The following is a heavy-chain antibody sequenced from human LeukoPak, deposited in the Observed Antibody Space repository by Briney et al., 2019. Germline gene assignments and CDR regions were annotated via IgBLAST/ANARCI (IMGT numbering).Heavy chain of an antibody. J-gene: IGHJ4*02. Sequence: ASVKVSCKASGYTFTGYYMHWVRQAPGQGLEWMGWINPNSGGTNYAQKFQGRVTMTRDTSISTAYMELSRLRSDDTAVYYCARDREIVGGTTFDYWGQGTLVTVSS. CDR1: GYTFTGYY. D-gene: IGHD1-26*01. V-gene: IGHV1-2*02. CDR3: ARDREIVGGTTFDY. CDR2: INPNSGGT.